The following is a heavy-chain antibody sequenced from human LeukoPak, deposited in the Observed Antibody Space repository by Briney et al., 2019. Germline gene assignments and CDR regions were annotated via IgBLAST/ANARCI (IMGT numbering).Heavy chain of an antibody. V-gene: IGHV1-46*01. CDR1: GGTFSSYA. CDR3: ASRRSGYTLS. D-gene: IGHD3-22*01. J-gene: IGHJ4*02. CDR2: INPSGGST. Sequence: ASVKVSCKASGGTFSSYAISWVRQAPGQGLEWMGIINPSGGSTSYAQKFQGRVTMTRDTSTSTVYMELSSLRSEDTAVYYCASRRSGYTLSWGQGTLVTVSS.